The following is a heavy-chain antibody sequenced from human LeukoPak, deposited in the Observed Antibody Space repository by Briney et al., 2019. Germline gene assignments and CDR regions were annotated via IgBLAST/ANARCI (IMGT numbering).Heavy chain of an antibody. Sequence: ASVKLSCKASGYTFTSYGISWVRQAPRQGLEWMGWISAYNGNTNYAQKLQGRVTMTTDTSTSTAYMELRSLRSDDTAVYYCARGGIAARLRVVSYFDYWGQGTLVTVSS. CDR1: GYTFTSYG. CDR3: ARGGIAARLRVVSYFDY. V-gene: IGHV1-18*01. J-gene: IGHJ4*02. D-gene: IGHD6-6*01. CDR2: ISAYNGNT.